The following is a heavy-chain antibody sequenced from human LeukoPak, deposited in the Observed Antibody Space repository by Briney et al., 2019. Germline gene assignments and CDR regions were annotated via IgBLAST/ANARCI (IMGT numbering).Heavy chain of an antibody. D-gene: IGHD5-24*01. J-gene: IGHJ4*02. Sequence: GGSLRLSCAASGFTFSNAWMNWVRQAPGKGLEWVGRIKSKTDGGTTDYAAPVKGRFTISRDDSKNTLYLQMKSLRAEDTAVYYCARGKGRVEMATIDYWGQGTLVTVSS. CDR1: GFTFSNAW. CDR2: IKSKTDGGTT. V-gene: IGHV3-15*07. CDR3: ARGKGRVEMATIDY.